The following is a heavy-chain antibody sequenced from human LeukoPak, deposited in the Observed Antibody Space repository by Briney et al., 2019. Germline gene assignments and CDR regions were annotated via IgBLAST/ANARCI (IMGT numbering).Heavy chain of an antibody. D-gene: IGHD3-22*01. CDR1: GYTFTSYD. CDR2: MNPNSGNT. J-gene: IGHJ5*02. Sequence: ASVKVSCKASGYTFTSYDINWVRQATGQGLEWMGWMNPNSGNTGYAQKFQGRVTITRNTSISTAYMELSSLSSEDTAVYYCARDSYYDSNWFDPWGQGTLVTVSS. V-gene: IGHV1-8*03. CDR3: ARDSYYDSNWFDP.